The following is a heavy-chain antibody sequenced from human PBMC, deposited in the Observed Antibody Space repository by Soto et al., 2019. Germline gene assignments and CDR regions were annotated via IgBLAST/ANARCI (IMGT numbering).Heavy chain of an antibody. CDR1: GFTFSSYG. Sequence: HPGGSLRLSCAASGFTFSSYGMHWVRQAPGKGLEWVAVIWYDGSNKYYADSVKGRFTISRDNSKNTLYLQMNSLRAEDTAVYYCARVGGGNKDYYGMDVWGQGTTVTVS. J-gene: IGHJ6*02. D-gene: IGHD3-16*01. CDR2: IWYDGSNK. CDR3: ARVGGGNKDYYGMDV. V-gene: IGHV3-33*01.